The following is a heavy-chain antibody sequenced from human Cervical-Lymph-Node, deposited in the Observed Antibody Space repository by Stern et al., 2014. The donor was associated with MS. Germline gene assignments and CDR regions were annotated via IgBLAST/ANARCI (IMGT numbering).Heavy chain of an antibody. Sequence: QVTLRESGPTLVKPTQTLTLTCTFSGFSLSASGVSVGWIRQPPGKALEWLALISWDDDKRYSPSLKSRLTITKDTSKNQVVLTMTNMDPVDTATFYCARGNSTGYYRGWFDPWGQGTLVTVSS. CDR1: GFSLSASGVS. V-gene: IGHV2-5*02. J-gene: IGHJ5*02. CDR3: ARGNSTGYYRGWFDP. CDR2: ISWDDDK. D-gene: IGHD6-19*01.